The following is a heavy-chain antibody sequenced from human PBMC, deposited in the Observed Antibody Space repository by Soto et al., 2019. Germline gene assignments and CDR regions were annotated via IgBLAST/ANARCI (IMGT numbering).Heavy chain of an antibody. J-gene: IGHJ4*02. CDR3: AHRVLRTVFGLVTTTAIYFDF. CDR2: IYWDDDK. V-gene: IGHV2-5*02. Sequence: QITLNESGPTQVKPRQTLTLTCTFSGFSLTTSGVGVGWIRQSPGKAPEWLALIYWDDDKRYSPSLKSRPTIHKDTSNNQVVLTMAALDPADTATYYCAHRVLRTVFGLVTTTAIYFDFWGQGTPVAVSS. D-gene: IGHD3-3*01. CDR1: GFSLTTSGVG.